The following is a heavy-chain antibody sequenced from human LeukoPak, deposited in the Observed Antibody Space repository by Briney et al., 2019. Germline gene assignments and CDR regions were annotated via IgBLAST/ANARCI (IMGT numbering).Heavy chain of an antibody. V-gene: IGHV4-39*07. J-gene: IGHJ4*02. CDR2: IYYSGST. CDR3: ARAFSGLYYYDSSGYYTHFDY. CDR1: GGSISSSSYY. Sequence: SETLSLTCTVSGGSISSSSYYWGWIRQPPGKGLEWIGSIYYSGSTYYNPSLKSRVTISVDTSKNQSSLKLSSVTAADTAVYYCARAFSGLYYYDSSGYYTHFDYWGQGTLVTVSS. D-gene: IGHD3-22*01.